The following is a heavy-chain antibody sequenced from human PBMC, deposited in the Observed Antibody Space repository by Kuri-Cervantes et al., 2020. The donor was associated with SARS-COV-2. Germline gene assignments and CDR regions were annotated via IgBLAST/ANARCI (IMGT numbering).Heavy chain of an antibody. Sequence: SCTVSGGSISSGSYYWSWIRQPAGKGLEWIGRIYTSGSTNYNPSLKSRVTISVDTSKNQFSLKLSSVTAADTAVYYCASERRGLSPPPFDPWGQGTLVTVSS. CDR1: GGSISSGSYY. V-gene: IGHV4-61*02. CDR3: ASERRGLSPPPFDP. J-gene: IGHJ5*02. D-gene: IGHD3-16*01. CDR2: IYTSGST.